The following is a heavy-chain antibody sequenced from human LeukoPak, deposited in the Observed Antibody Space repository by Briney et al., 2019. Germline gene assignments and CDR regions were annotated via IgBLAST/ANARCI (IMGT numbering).Heavy chain of an antibody. J-gene: IGHJ4*02. CDR3: AKLTMVRGSFPMNY. CDR2: ISGSGGST. Sequence: PGGSLRLSCAASGFTFSSYGMSWVRQAPGKGLEWVSAISGSGGSTYYADSVKGRFTISRDNSKNTLYLQMNSLRAEDTAVYYCAKLTMVRGSFPMNYWGQGTLVTVSS. V-gene: IGHV3-23*01. CDR1: GFTFSSYG. D-gene: IGHD3-10*01.